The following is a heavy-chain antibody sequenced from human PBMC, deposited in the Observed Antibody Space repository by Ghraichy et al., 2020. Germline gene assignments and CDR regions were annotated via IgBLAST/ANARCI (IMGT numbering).Heavy chain of an antibody. V-gene: IGHV3-21*01. J-gene: IGHJ4*02. CDR3: ARDFYGSGSPSPPPLY. CDR1: GFIFSGYT. D-gene: IGHD3-10*01. Sequence: LSLTCAASGFIFSGYTMNWVRQAPGKGLEWVSSISSSSSFVYYADSVKGRFTISRDNAKSSLFLQMNTLRAEDTAVYYCARDFYGSGSPSPPPLYWGQGTLVTVSS. CDR2: ISSSSSFV.